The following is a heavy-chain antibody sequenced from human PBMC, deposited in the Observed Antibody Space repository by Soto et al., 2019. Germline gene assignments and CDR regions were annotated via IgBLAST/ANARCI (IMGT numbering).Heavy chain of an antibody. D-gene: IGHD4-17*01. CDR1: GYTFTSFG. J-gene: IGHJ4*02. CDR2: ISPESDKA. CDR3: TSDLFFISPSTVTTDAY. Sequence: VQLVQSGAEVKKPGASVRVSCKASGYTFTSFGLSWVRQAPGQGPEWMGWISPESDKATYAHKYHGRITMTTDTSTTTAYMDLRSLRSDDTAVYDCTSDLFFISPSTVTTDAYWGQGTLVSVS. V-gene: IGHV1-18*01.